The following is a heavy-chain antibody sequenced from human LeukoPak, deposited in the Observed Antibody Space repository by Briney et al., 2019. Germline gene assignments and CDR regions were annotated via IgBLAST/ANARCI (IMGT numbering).Heavy chain of an antibody. Sequence: GASVKVSCKASGNTFTGYYMHWVRRAPGQGLEWMGWINPNSGGTNYAQKFQGRVTMTRDTSISTAYMELSRLRSDDTAVYYCAGPTARYYYYMDVWGKGTTVTVSS. V-gene: IGHV1-2*02. CDR2: INPNSGGT. CDR3: AGPTARYYYYMDV. J-gene: IGHJ6*03. D-gene: IGHD4-17*01. CDR1: GNTFTGYY.